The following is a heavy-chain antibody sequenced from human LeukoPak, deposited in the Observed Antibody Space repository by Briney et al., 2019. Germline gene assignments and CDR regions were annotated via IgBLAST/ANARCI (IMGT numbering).Heavy chain of an antibody. D-gene: IGHD2-21*02. CDR3: AGGDPRYYYGMDV. J-gene: IGHJ6*02. Sequence: GGSLRLSCAASGFIFKNFGMHWVRQAPGKGLEWVAFIRYDGSKTYYADSVKGRFTISRDNSKNTLYLQMNSLRAEDTAVYYCAGGDPRYYYGMDVWGQGTTVTVSS. V-gene: IGHV3-30*02. CDR1: GFIFKNFG. CDR2: IRYDGSKT.